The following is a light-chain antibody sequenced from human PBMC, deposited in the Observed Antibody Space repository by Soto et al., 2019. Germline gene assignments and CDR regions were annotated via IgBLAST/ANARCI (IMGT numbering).Light chain of an antibody. CDR3: QQYYTYLLT. J-gene: IGKJ4*01. CDR1: QGISSY. V-gene: IGKV1-8*01. Sequence: AIRMTQSPSSLSASTGDRVTITCRASQGISSYLAWYQQKPGKAPKVLIYAASTLRGGVPSRFSGSGSGTDFTLTISCLQSEDFATYYCQQYYTYLLTFGGGTKVEIK. CDR2: AAS.